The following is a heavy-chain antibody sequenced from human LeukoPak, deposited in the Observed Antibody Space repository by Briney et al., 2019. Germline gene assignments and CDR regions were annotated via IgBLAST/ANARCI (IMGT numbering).Heavy chain of an antibody. J-gene: IGHJ6*03. D-gene: IGHD4/OR15-4a*01. Sequence: SQTLSLTCVVSGDSVSSNSAAWNWIRQSPSRGLEWLGRTYYRSKWYNDYAVSVKSRITINPDTSKNQFSLQLNSVTPEDTAVYYCARTPSEAGANYYYYYMDVWGKGTTVTISS. CDR1: GDSVSSNSAA. CDR2: TYYRSKWYN. CDR3: ARTPSEAGANYYYYYMDV. V-gene: IGHV6-1*01.